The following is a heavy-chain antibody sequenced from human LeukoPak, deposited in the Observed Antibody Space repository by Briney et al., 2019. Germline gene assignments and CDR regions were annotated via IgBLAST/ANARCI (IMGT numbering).Heavy chain of an antibody. D-gene: IGHD3-22*01. J-gene: IGHJ3*02. CDR3: AKGGGYYYDSSGYAFDI. CDR2: IWNDGSKS. CDR1: GFTFSSYG. Sequence: GGSLRLSCAASGFTFSSYGMHWVRQAPGKGLEWVAVIWNDGSKSNYPDSVKGRFTISRDDSKNTLFLQMNSLRAEDTAVYYCAKGGGYYYDSSGYAFDIWGQGTMVTVSS. V-gene: IGHV3-33*06.